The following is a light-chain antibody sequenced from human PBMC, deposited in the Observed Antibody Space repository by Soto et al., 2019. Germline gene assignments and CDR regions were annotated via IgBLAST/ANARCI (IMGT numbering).Light chain of an antibody. CDR3: QQYDTSSRT. J-gene: IGKJ1*01. V-gene: IGKV1-5*03. CDR1: QSIDKW. CDR2: KAS. Sequence: DFQMTQSPSTLSASVGDRVTIXCRASQSIDKWLAWYQQKPGKAPKLMIYKASTLESGVPSRFSGSGSGTEFTLTINSLQPDDFATYYCQQYDTSSRTFGQGTKVEIK.